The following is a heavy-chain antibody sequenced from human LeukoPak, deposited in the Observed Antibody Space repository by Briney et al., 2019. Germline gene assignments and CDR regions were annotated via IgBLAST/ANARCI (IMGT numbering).Heavy chain of an antibody. Sequence: PGGSLRLSCAASGFAFSSYAMHWVRQAPGKGLEWVSVNYSGGSTYYADSVKGRFTISRDNSKNTLYLQMNSLRAEDTAVYYCAKTLFDFWSGHTLDYYYYMDVWGKGTTVTVSS. V-gene: IGHV3-53*01. J-gene: IGHJ6*03. D-gene: IGHD3-3*01. CDR1: GFAFSSYA. CDR3: AKTLFDFWSGHTLDYYYYMDV. CDR2: NYSGGST.